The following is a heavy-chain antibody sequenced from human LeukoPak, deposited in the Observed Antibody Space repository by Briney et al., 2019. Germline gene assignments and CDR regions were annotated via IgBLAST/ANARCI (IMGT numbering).Heavy chain of an antibody. CDR3: ARGPVSTHGMDV. V-gene: IGHV1-8*01. D-gene: IGHD6-13*01. CDR2: RNPNSGRT. Sequence: ASVTVSCKASGYTFTNYDINWVRQATGQGLEWMGCRNPNSGRTGFAQKFQGRLTMTADTSISTAYMELSSLTSDDTAVYYCARGPVSTHGMDVWGQGTTVTVSS. J-gene: IGHJ6*02. CDR1: GYTFTNYD.